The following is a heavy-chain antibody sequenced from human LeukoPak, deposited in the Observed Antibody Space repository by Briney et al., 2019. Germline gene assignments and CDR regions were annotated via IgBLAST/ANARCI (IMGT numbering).Heavy chain of an antibody. D-gene: IGHD3-10*01. CDR1: GGSFSGYY. V-gene: IGHV4-34*01. Sequence: SETLSLTCAVYGGSFSGYYWSWIRQPPGKGLEWIGEINHSGSTNYNPSLKSRVTISVDTSKNQFSLKLSSVTAADTAVYYCARARLYYGSGSYYRYNYYMDVWGKGTTVTVSS. CDR2: INHSGST. CDR3: ARARLYYGSGSYYRYNYYMDV. J-gene: IGHJ6*03.